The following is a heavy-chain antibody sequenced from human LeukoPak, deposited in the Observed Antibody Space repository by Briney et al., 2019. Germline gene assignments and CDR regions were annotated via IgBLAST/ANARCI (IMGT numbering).Heavy chain of an antibody. Sequence: GGSLRLSCAASGFTFDDYAMHWVRQAPGKGLEWVAGISCNSSSIGYAYSVKVRFTISRDNAKNSLYLQMNSLRAEDMALYYCAKSAKEWQLVADAFDIWGEGTMVTVSS. J-gene: IGHJ3*02. CDR1: GFTFDDYA. V-gene: IGHV3-9*03. D-gene: IGHD6-13*01. CDR3: AKSAKEWQLVADAFDI. CDR2: ISCNSSSI.